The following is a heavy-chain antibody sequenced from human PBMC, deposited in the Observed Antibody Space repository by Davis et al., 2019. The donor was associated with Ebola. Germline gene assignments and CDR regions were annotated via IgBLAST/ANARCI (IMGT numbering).Heavy chain of an antibody. CDR1: GFTFSSYS. CDR2: ISSSSSYI. CDR3: ARDSDILAVVVTAMDY. Sequence: ESLKISCAASGFTFSSYSMNWVRQAPGTGLEWVSSISSSSSYIYYADSVKGRFTISRDNAKDSLSLQMNSLRAEDTSVYYCARDSDILAVVVTAMDYWGQGTLVTVSS. J-gene: IGHJ4*02. D-gene: IGHD2-21*02. V-gene: IGHV3-21*01.